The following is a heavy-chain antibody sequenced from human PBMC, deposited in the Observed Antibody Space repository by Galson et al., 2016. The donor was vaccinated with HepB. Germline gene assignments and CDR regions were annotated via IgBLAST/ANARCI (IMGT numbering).Heavy chain of an antibody. Sequence: SVKVSCKASGYTFTGYYVHWMRQAPGQGLEWMGWINPNSGGTNYAQKFQGWVTMTRDTSISTAYMELRRLRSDDTVVYHCARDPEEGYFDLWGRGTLVTVSS. CDR3: ARDPEEGYFDL. CDR2: INPNSGGT. V-gene: IGHV1-2*04. CDR1: GYTFTGYY. J-gene: IGHJ2*01. D-gene: IGHD1-14*01.